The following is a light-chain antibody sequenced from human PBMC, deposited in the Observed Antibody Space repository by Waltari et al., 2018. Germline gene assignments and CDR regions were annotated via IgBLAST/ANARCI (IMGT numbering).Light chain of an antibody. CDR3: QQSRSGLGT. CDR1: QNITTY. Sequence: DIQMTQSPSSLSASVGDRVTITCRASQNITTYLNWYQQKPGKAPKVLIYVACSLQTGVPSRFSGSGSGTDFTLTISSLQPEDFVTYYCQQSRSGLGTFGQRTEVEIK. CDR2: VAC. J-gene: IGKJ1*01. V-gene: IGKV1-39*01.